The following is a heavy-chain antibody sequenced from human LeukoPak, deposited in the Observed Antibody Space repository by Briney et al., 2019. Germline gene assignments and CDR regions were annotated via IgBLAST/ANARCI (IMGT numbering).Heavy chain of an antibody. D-gene: IGHD3-22*01. CDR1: GFTFSSYS. J-gene: IGHJ4*02. CDR3: ARDSHFQASTGYSFDS. V-gene: IGHV3-48*02. CDR2: ISSGSITI. Sequence: GGSLRLSCAASGFTFSSYSMNWVRQAPGKGLEWVSYISSGSITIYYADSVKGRFTISRDNAKNSLYLRMNSLRDEDTAVYYCARDSHFQASTGYSFDSWGPGTLVTVYS.